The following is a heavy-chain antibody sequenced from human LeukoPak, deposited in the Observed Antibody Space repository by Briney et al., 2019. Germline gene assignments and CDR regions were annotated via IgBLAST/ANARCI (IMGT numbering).Heavy chain of an antibody. Sequence: SQTLSLTCVISGDSIFSTSAAWNWIRQSPSRGLEWLGRTYHRSQWYNDYAISVKSRITINPDTSKTQFSLQLNSVTPDDTAVYYCARSQGSSGDNWFDPWGQGTLVTVSS. J-gene: IGHJ5*02. D-gene: IGHD6-6*01. CDR1: GDSIFSTSAA. CDR2: TYHRSQWYN. V-gene: IGHV6-1*01. CDR3: ARSQGSSGDNWFDP.